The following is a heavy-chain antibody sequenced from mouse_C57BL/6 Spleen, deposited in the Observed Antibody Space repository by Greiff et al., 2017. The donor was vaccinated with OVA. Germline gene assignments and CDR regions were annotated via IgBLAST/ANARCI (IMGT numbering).Heavy chain of an antibody. Sequence: EVKLVESEGGLVQPGSSMKLSCTASGFTFSDYYMAWVRQVPEKGLEWVANINYDGSSTYYLDSLKSRFIISRDNAKNILYLQMSSLKSEDTATYYCAREGEGYYFDYWGQGTTRTVSS. CDR3: AREGEGYYFDY. V-gene: IGHV5-16*01. J-gene: IGHJ2*01. CDR1: GFTFSDYY. CDR2: INYDGSST.